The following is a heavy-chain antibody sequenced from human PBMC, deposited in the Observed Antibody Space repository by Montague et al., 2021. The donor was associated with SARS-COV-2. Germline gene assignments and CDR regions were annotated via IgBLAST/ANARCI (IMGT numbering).Heavy chain of an antibody. V-gene: IGHV3-23*01. CDR1: GFTFSNYA. Sequence: SLSLSFSASGFTFSNYAMNWVRQAPGKGLEWVSLIRSRGDSTYYADSVKGRFTISRDNSRNTLYLHMNSLRADDTAIYYCAKDIGGSGGWPIFDFWGQGTLVTVSS. CDR3: AKDIGGSGGWPIFDF. J-gene: IGHJ4*02. CDR2: IRSRGDST. D-gene: IGHD6-25*01.